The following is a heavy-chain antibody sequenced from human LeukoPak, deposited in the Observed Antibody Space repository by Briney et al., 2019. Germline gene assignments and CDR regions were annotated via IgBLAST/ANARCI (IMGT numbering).Heavy chain of an antibody. J-gene: IGHJ4*02. CDR1: GFTFSSYS. CDR2: ISSSSSYI. CDR3: ARDSADIVVVPAAMGIDY. V-gene: IGHV3-21*01. D-gene: IGHD2-2*01. Sequence: GGALRLSCAASGFTFSSYSMNWVRQAPGKGLEGVSSISSSSSYIYYADSVKGRFTVSRDNAKNSLYLQMNSLRAEDTAVYYCARDSADIVVVPAAMGIDYWGQGTLVTVSS.